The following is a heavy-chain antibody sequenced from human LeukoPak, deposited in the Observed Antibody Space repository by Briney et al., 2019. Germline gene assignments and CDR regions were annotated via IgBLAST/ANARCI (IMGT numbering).Heavy chain of an antibody. V-gene: IGHV3-11*06. D-gene: IGHD6-13*01. CDR1: GFTFRDYY. CDR3: ARGDPQQLPSYYYYYYGMDV. J-gene: IGHJ6*02. CDR2: ISSSSSYT. Sequence: SGGSLRLSCAASGFTFRDYYMNWIRQAPGKGLEWVSYISSSSSYTNYADSVKGRFTISRDNAKNSLYLQMNSLRAEDTAVYYCARGDPQQLPSYYYYYYGMDVWGQGTTVTVS.